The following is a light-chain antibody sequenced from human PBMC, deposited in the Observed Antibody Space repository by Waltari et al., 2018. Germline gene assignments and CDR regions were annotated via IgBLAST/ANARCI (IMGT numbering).Light chain of an antibody. J-gene: IGKJ1*01. CDR3: QHYVRLPAT. CDR1: QGVGRT. Sequence: EIVLTQSPGTLSLSPGERATLSCRASQGVGRTLAWYQQNPGKAPRLIMYGASSRATGTPDRFSGSGSVTDFSLTISRLEPEDFAVYYCQHYVRLPATFGQGTKVEIK. V-gene: IGKV3-20*01. CDR2: GAS.